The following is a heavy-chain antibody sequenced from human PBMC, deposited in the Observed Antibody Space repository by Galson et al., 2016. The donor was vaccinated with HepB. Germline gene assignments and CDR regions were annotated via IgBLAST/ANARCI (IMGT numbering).Heavy chain of an antibody. D-gene: IGHD3-22*01. CDR1: GGSLRSSGFH. CDR2: ISHYPTT. V-gene: IGHV4-39*01. CDR3: ARTYDSSGLYFVAADY. J-gene: IGHJ4*02. Sequence: SETLSLTCNVSGGSLRSSGFHWGWIRQSPGKGLEWIGSISHYPTTHYSPSLRGRVTISVDQSKNQFSLRLRSVTAADTAIYYCARTYDSSGLYFVAADYWGQGNLVTVSS.